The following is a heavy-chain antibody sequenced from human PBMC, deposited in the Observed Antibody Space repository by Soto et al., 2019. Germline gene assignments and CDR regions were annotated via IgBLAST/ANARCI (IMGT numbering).Heavy chain of an antibody. CDR1: GGTFSNSA. V-gene: IGHV1-69*12. Sequence: QVQLDQSGAEVKKPGSSVKLSCKASGGTFSNSAISWVRQAPGQGLEWMGGIMPVFRTPDYAQKFQGRVTFTADESTTTAYMELSGLKPDDTAVYYCARDKARLQLGGNYYYILDVWGQGTTVTVSS. J-gene: IGHJ6*02. CDR3: ARDKARLQLGGNYYYILDV. CDR2: IMPVFRTP. D-gene: IGHD1-7*01.